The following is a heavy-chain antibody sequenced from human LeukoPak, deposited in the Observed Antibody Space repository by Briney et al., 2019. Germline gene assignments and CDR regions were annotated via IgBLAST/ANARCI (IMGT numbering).Heavy chain of an antibody. V-gene: IGHV3-30*02. CDR2: IQSDGSKK. Sequence: GGSLRLSCAASGFTFSSYSMHWVRQAPGKGLDWVAFIQSDGSKKYYGDSKRGRFTISRDNSKNTLYLEMNSLTAEDTAVYYCAQDEHPWYFGVWGRGTLVTVSS. D-gene: IGHD1/OR15-1a*01. J-gene: IGHJ2*01. CDR1: GFTFSSYS. CDR3: AQDEHPWYFGV.